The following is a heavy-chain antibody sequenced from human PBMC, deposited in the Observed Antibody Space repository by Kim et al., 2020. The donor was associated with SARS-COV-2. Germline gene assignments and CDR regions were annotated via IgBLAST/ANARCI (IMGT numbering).Heavy chain of an antibody. Sequence: SVKVSCKASGGTFSSYAISWVRQAPGQGLEWMGRIIPILGIANYAQKFQGRVTITADKSTSTAYMELSSLRSEDTAVYYCARFSITMVRGVKERWGQGPWSPSPQ. CDR3: ARFSITMVRGVKER. J-gene: IGHJ1*01. V-gene: IGHV1-69*04. D-gene: IGHD3-10*01. CDR2: IIPILGIA. CDR1: GGTFSSYA.